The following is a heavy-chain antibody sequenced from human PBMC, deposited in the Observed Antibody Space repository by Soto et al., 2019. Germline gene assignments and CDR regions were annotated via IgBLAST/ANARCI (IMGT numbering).Heavy chain of an antibody. J-gene: IGHJ4*02. V-gene: IGHV4-31*03. CDR2: IYYSGNT. D-gene: IGHD3-3*01. CDR1: GGSIRSGGYY. Sequence: SETLSLTCTVSGGSIRSGGYYWSWVRQNPRRGLEWIGNIYYSGNTYYNPSLKSRLTISVDTSKNQFSLKLSSVTAADTAVYYCARGGLLGSIFGVAPLDYWGQGTLVTVSS. CDR3: ARGGLLGSIFGVAPLDY.